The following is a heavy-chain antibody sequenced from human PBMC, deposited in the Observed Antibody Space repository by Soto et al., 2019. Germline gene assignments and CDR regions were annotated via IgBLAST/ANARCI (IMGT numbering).Heavy chain of an antibody. D-gene: IGHD3-10*01. Sequence: QVQLVQSGAEVKKPGSSVKVSCKASGGTFSSYAISWVRQAPGQGLEWMGGIIPIFGTANYAQKFQGRVTITADESTSTAYMELSSLRSEDTAVYYCARDLRGSGRYRPYYYYGMDVWGQGTTVTVSS. V-gene: IGHV1-69*01. CDR1: GGTFSSYA. CDR2: IIPIFGTA. CDR3: ARDLRGSGRYRPYYYYGMDV. J-gene: IGHJ6*02.